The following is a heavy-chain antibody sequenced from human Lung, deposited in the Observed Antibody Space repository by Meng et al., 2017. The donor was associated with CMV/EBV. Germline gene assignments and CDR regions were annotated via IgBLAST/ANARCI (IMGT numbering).Heavy chain of an antibody. J-gene: IGHJ4*02. D-gene: IGHD4-17*01. Sequence: GGSLRLXCAASGFTFSNAWMSWVRQAPGKGLEWVGRIKSKTDGGTTDYAAPVKGRFTISRDDSKNTLYLQMNSLKTEDTAVYYCTTVPYDYGDYVSDYWGQGTLVTVS. V-gene: IGHV3-15*01. CDR3: TTVPYDYGDYVSDY. CDR2: IKSKTDGGTT. CDR1: GFTFSNAW.